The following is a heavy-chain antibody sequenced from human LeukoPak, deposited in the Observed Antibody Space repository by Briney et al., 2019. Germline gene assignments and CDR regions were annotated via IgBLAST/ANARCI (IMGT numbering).Heavy chain of an antibody. J-gene: IGHJ4*02. CDR1: GGSISSYY. CDR2: IYYSGTT. CDR3: ARDGGIPYYFDF. V-gene: IGHV4-59*01. D-gene: IGHD3-16*01. Sequence: SETLSLTCTVSGGSISSYYWSWIRQPPGKGPEWIGNIYYSGTTNYNPSLKSRVTISVDTSKNQFSLKLTSVTAADTAVYYCARDGGIPYYFDFWGQGTLVTVPS.